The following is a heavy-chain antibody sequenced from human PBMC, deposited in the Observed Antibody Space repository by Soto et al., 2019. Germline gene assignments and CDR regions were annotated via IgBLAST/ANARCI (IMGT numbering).Heavy chain of an antibody. CDR3: AGNYCSSISCYDASGRMDV. D-gene: IGHD2-2*01. J-gene: IGHJ6*02. Sequence: ASVKVSCKASGYTFTSYGISWVRQAPGQGLEWIGWISAYNGNTNYAQKLQGRVTMTTDTSTSTAYMELRSLRSDDTAVYYCAGNYCSSISCYDASGRMDVCGQGTTVTVSS. V-gene: IGHV1-18*01. CDR2: ISAYNGNT. CDR1: GYTFTSYG.